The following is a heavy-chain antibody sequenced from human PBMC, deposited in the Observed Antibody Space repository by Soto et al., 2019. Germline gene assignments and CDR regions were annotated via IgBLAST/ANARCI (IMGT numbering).Heavy chain of an antibody. J-gene: IGHJ5*02. Sequence: KASETLSLTCTVTGGAISGYYWTWIRQSDGEGLEWIGRIYSSGSTNYNPSLKSRVTISLDTSMNYFSLRLSSVTAADTAVYYCARGQRFSDWFDPWGQGTLVTVS. CDR1: GGAISGYY. CDR3: ARGQRFSDWFDP. V-gene: IGHV4-4*07. D-gene: IGHD3-3*01. CDR2: IYSSGST.